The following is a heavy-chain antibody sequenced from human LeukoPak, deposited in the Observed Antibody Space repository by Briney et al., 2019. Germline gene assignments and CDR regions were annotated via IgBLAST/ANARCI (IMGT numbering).Heavy chain of an antibody. CDR1: GFTFRRYW. J-gene: IGHJ4*02. V-gene: IGHV3-7*01. CDR2: IKHDGREK. Sequence: PGGSLRLSCVACGFTFRRYWMTWVRQAPGKGLEWVANIKHDGREKHYVGSVEGRFNISRDNVKHSLYLQMNSLRVEDTAVYYCARDSSGWNDYWGQGTLVTVSS. CDR3: ARDSSGWNDY. D-gene: IGHD3-22*01.